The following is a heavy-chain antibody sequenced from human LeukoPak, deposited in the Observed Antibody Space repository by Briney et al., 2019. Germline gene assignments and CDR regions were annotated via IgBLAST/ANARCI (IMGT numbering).Heavy chain of an antibody. J-gene: IGHJ3*02. D-gene: IGHD3-10*01. CDR2: ISGSGGST. V-gene: IGHV3-23*01. CDR3: VRVRGGSVRGGFDI. CDR1: GFTFSSYW. Sequence: PGGSLRLSCAASGFTFSSYWMSWVRQAPGKGLEWVSAISGSGGSTYYADSVKGRFTISRDNSKNTLYLQMNSLRTEDTAVYYCVRVRGGSVRGGFDIWGQGTLVSVSS.